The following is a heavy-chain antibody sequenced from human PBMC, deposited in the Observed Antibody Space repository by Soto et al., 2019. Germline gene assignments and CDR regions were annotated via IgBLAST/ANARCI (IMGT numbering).Heavy chain of an antibody. D-gene: IGHD6-13*01. CDR3: ARVHGSSWYMPFDY. Sequence: PGGSLRLSCVASGFTFNSSEMNWVRQAPGKGLQWVSYINSRGTTIYYADSVKGRFTISRDSAKSSLYLQMNSLRAEDTAVYYCARVHGSSWYMPFDYWGQGTLVTVSS. J-gene: IGHJ4*02. CDR1: GFTFNSSE. V-gene: IGHV3-48*03. CDR2: INSRGTTI.